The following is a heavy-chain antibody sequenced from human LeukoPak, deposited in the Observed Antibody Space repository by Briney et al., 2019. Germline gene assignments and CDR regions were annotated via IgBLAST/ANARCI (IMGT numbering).Heavy chain of an antibody. Sequence: GGSLRLSCAASGFTFSSYSMNWVRQAPGKGLEWVSSISSSSSYIYYADSVKGRFTISRDNAKNSLYLQMNSLRAEDTAVYYCARGRTGWNEANFDYWGQGTLVTVSS. CDR1: GFTFSSYS. D-gene: IGHD1-1*01. CDR2: ISSSSSYI. CDR3: ARGRTGWNEANFDY. V-gene: IGHV3-21*01. J-gene: IGHJ4*02.